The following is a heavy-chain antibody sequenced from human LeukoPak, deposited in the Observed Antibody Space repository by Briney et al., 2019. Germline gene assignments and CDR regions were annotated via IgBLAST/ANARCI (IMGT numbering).Heavy chain of an antibody. J-gene: IGHJ4*02. Sequence: PSQTLSLTCTVSGGSVSSGGYYWSWIRQHPGKGLEGIGYIYYSGSTYYNPSLKSRVTISVDTSKNQFSLRLSSVTAADTAVYYCARAGSSGYWFDYWGQGTLVTVSS. D-gene: IGHD3-22*01. V-gene: IGHV4-31*03. CDR1: GGSVSSGGYY. CDR2: IYYSGST. CDR3: ARAGSSGYWFDY.